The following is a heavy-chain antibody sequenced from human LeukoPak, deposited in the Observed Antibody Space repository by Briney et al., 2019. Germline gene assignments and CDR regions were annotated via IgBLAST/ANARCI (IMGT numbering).Heavy chain of an antibody. V-gene: IGHV1-69*02. CDR3: AKALGYCSSTSCYSPSS. CDR2: IIPILGIA. CDR1: GGTFSSYT. Sequence: GASVKVSCKASGGTFSSYTISWVRQAPGQGLEWMGRIIPILGIANYAQKFQGRVTITADKSTSTAYMELSSLRSEDTAVYYCAKALGYCSSTSCYSPSSWGQGTLVTVSS. J-gene: IGHJ5*02. D-gene: IGHD2-2*02.